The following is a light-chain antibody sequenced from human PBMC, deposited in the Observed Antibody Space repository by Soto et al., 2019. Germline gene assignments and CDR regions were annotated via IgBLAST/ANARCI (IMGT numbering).Light chain of an antibody. CDR2: SAS. CDR3: QQSYTTPRT. Sequence: DIQMTQSPSSLSASVGDRVTITCRASQYISTYLNWYRQKSGKAPEVLIYSASTLQSGVPSRFSGRGPGTDFTLTIIGLQSEDFATYYCQQSYTTPRTFGAGTKVDSK. J-gene: IGKJ4*02. V-gene: IGKV1-39*01. CDR1: QYISTY.